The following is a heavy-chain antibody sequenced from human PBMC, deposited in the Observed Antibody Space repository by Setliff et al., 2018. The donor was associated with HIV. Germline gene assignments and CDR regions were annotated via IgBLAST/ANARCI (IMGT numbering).Heavy chain of an antibody. D-gene: IGHD3-10*01. V-gene: IGHV4-30-4*08. CDR1: GDSISSGGHY. Sequence: PSETLSLTCSVSGDSISSGGHYWSWIRQSPGKGLEWIGYIHYSGSTYFNPSLKSRVSISTDTSKNRFSLKLSSVTAADTAVYYCARIGYGSGSSSALLHNWFDPWGQGTLVTVSS. CDR2: IHYSGST. CDR3: ARIGYGSGSSSALLHNWFDP. J-gene: IGHJ5*02.